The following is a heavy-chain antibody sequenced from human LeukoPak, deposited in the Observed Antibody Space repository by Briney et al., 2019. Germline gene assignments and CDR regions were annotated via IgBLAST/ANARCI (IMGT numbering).Heavy chain of an antibody. D-gene: IGHD3-9*01. CDR2: FYNSGGT. Sequence: PSETLSLTCTVSGGSISSYYWSWIRQPAGGGLEWIGRFYNSGGTNYNPSLKSRVTMSVDTSKNQFSLKLNSVTAADTAVYYCARGSYDVLTGYSTLGEYWGQGTLVTVSS. V-gene: IGHV4-4*07. CDR3: ARGSYDVLTGYSTLGEY. J-gene: IGHJ4*02. CDR1: GGSISSYY.